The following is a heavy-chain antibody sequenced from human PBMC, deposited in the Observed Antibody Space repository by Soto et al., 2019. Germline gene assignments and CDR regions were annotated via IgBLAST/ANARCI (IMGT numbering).Heavy chain of an antibody. CDR3: ARDPTYGDYGDYYYYGMDV. J-gene: IGHJ6*02. V-gene: IGHV1-2*02. CDR2: INPNSGGT. Sequence: ASLKVSCKASGYTFTGYYMHWVRQAPGQGREWMGWINPNSGGTNYAQKFQGRVTMSRDTYISTAYMELSRMRSDDTAVYYCARDPTYGDYGDYYYYGMDVWGQGTTVTVSS. D-gene: IGHD4-17*01. CDR1: GYTFTGYY.